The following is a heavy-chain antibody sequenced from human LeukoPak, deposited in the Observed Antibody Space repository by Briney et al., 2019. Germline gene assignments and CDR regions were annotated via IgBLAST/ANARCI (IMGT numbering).Heavy chain of an antibody. D-gene: IGHD6-19*01. CDR2: IYHRGNS. J-gene: IGHJ4*02. V-gene: IGHV4-4*02. CDR1: GGSISTAHW. Sequence: TSETLSLTCAVSGGSISTAHWWNWVRQSPGKGLEWIGEIYHRGNSNYNPSLKSRVSISVDTSKNQFSLKVTSLTAADTAVYYCAREIEVAGNGIDYWGQETRVTVPS. CDR3: AREIEVAGNGIDY.